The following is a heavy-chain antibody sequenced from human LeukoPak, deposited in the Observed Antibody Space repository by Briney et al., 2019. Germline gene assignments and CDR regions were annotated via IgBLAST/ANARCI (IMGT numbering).Heavy chain of an antibody. Sequence: GGSLRLSCAASGFTFSSYAMSWVRQAPVKGLEWVSAISGSGGRTYYADSVKGRFTISRDDSQNTLYLQMNSLRAEDTAVYYCARGNLAYWGQGTLVTVSS. D-gene: IGHD3-10*01. CDR1: GFTFSSYA. CDR2: ISGSGGRT. V-gene: IGHV3-23*01. J-gene: IGHJ4*02. CDR3: ARGNLAY.